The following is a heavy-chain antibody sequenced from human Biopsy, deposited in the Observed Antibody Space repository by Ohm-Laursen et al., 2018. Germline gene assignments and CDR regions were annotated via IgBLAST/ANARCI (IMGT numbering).Heavy chain of an antibody. J-gene: IGHJ3*02. CDR2: VSWYRVGI. D-gene: IGHD2-15*01. Sequence: LQLSFAATVFISADDAMHWVRHAPGQDLEWVLGVSWYRVGIGYTDYVKGRFTISRNKAKNFLKLEMNNLRPEDTALDYCAKIYFSGGSCYPNAFDMWGQGARVTVS. CDR3: AKIYFSGGSCYPNAFDM. V-gene: IGHV3-9*02. CDR1: VFISADDA.